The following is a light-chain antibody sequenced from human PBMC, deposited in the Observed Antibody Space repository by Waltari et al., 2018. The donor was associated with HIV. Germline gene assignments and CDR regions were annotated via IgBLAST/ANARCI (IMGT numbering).Light chain of an antibody. CDR2: GAC. CDR1: ERIRNY. CDR3: QQSYRIPL. Sequence: IQMTQSPSSLSASVGDSFSITFRASERIRNYFSWYQQKAGKAPKVLIYGACSLQNGVPSRFSGSGSGTNFALTISILQPGDFATYYCQQSYRIPLFGPGTKVESK. J-gene: IGKJ1*01. V-gene: IGKV1-39*01.